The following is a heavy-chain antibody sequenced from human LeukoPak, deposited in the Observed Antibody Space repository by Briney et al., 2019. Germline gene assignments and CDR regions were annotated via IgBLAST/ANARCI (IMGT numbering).Heavy chain of an antibody. CDR2: ISGYNGKT. CDR1: GYTLNTYG. CDR3: ARDRDSIAVAGSPRYFDY. V-gene: IGHV1-18*01. D-gene: IGHD6-19*01. Sequence: GASVKVSCKASGYTLNTYGVSWVQQAPGQGLEWMGWISGYNGKTDFAQKLQGRLTMTTDASTNTAYMELRSLTSDDTAVYYCARDRDSIAVAGSPRYFDYWGQGTLVTVSS. J-gene: IGHJ4*02.